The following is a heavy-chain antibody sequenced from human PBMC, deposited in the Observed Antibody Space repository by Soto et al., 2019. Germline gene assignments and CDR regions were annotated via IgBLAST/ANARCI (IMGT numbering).Heavy chain of an antibody. CDR1: GYTFTSYA. Sequence: ASVKVSCKASGYTFTSYAMHWVRQAPEQRLEWMGWINAGNGSTYYANSVKGRFTISRDNSKNTLYLQMGSLRAEDMAVYYCARARGDYGDSVDAFDIWGQGTMVTVSS. D-gene: IGHD4-17*01. CDR2: INAGNGST. J-gene: IGHJ3*02. V-gene: IGHV1-3*03. CDR3: ARARGDYGDSVDAFDI.